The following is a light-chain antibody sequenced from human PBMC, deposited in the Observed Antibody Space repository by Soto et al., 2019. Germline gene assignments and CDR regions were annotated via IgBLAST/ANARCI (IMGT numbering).Light chain of an antibody. V-gene: IGLV2-8*01. CDR1: SRDVGGYNY. J-gene: IGLJ2*01. CDR2: EVS. CDR3: CSYAGSNNLVV. Sequence: QSVLTQPPSASGSPGQSVTISCTGTSRDVGGYNYVSWYQQHPGKAPKLMIYEVSTRPSGVPDRFSGSKSGNTASLTVSGLQAEDEADYYCCSYAGSNNLVVFGGGTKVTVL.